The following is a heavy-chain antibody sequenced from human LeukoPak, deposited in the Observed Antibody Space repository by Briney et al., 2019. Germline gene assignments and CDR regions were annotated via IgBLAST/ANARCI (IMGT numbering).Heavy chain of an antibody. CDR2: IIHSGST. CDR1: GGSFSGSY. J-gene: IGHJ3*02. V-gene: IGHV4-34*01. D-gene: IGHD1-1*01. Sequence: KPSETLSLTCAVYGGSFSGSYWSWIRQSPGKGLEWLGEIIHSGSTTYNPSLKSRVTISIATSKNQFSLKLSSVTAADTAVYYCARGGGDWNDAYQNAFDIWDQGTMGTVSS. CDR3: ARGGGDWNDAYQNAFDI.